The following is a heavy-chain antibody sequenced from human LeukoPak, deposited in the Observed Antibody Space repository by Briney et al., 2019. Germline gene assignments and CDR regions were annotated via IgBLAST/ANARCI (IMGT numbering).Heavy chain of an antibody. CDR2: IYASGRT. CDR1: GGSISGGDSY. Sequence: SETLSLTCTVSGGSISGGDSYWSWIRQPAGKGLEWIGRIYASGRTNYNPSVKSRVIISLDTSKNQFSLKLSSVTAADTAVYYCARDRSSLKVFFYYYNMDVWGKGTTVTVSS. J-gene: IGHJ6*04. CDR3: ARDRSSLKVFFYYYNMDV. V-gene: IGHV4-61*02. D-gene: IGHD2/OR15-2a*01.